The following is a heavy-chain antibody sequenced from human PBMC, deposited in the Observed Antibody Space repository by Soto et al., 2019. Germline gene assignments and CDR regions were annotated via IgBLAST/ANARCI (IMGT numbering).Heavy chain of an antibody. V-gene: IGHV3-23*01. D-gene: IGHD3-3*01. J-gene: IGHJ6*02. Sequence: GGSLRLSCAASGFILSISAMSWVRQAPGKGLEWVSAISGSGTSTYYADSVKGRFTISGDNSKNIVYLQMNSLRAEDTAVYYCAKGPTIFGVVITFEYYYGMDVWGQGTTVTAP. CDR3: AKGPTIFGVVITFEYYYGMDV. CDR2: ISGSGTST. CDR1: GFILSISA.